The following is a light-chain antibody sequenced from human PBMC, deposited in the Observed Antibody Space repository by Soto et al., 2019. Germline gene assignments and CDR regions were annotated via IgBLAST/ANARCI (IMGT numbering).Light chain of an antibody. CDR3: QQYNNWHPIT. J-gene: IGKJ5*01. CDR1: QSVRSN. V-gene: IGKV3-15*01. CDR2: GAS. Sequence: EILMTQSPATMSVSPGERATLSCRASQSVRSNLACYQQKPGQPPRLLIYGASTRANGIPARFSGSGSGTEFTLTVSSLQSEDFAFYYCQQYNNWHPITFGQGTRLEIK.